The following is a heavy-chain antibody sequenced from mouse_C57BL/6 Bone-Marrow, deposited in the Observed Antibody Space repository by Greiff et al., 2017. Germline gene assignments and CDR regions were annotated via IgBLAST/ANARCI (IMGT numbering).Heavy chain of an antibody. V-gene: IGHV5-4*01. CDR1: GFTFSSYA. J-gene: IGHJ3*01. CDR3: AREASWFAY. Sequence: EVQLVESGGGLVKPGGSLKLSCAASGFTFSSYAMSWVRQTPEKRLEWVATISDGGSYTYYPDNVKGRFTISRDNAKNNLYLQMSHLKSEDTARYYCAREASWFAYWGRGTLVTVSA. CDR2: ISDGGSYT.